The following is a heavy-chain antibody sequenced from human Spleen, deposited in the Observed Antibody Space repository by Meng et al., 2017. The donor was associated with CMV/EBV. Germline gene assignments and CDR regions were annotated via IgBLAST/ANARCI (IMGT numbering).Heavy chain of an antibody. CDR1: GYSFINYS. CDR3: ARSPRTYSSGMDV. CDR2: IYPHDSDT. J-gene: IGHJ6*02. D-gene: IGHD4-11*01. Sequence: GGSLRLSCKASGYSFINYSIGWVRQMPGKGLEWMAIIYPHDSDTKYSPSFQGQVTISADKSISTAYLQWSSLQASDTAMYYCARSPRTYSSGMDVWGQGTAVTVSS. V-gene: IGHV5-51*01.